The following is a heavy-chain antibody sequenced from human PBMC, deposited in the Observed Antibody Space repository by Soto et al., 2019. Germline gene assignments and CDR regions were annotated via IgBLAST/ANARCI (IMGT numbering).Heavy chain of an antibody. D-gene: IGHD3-10*01. J-gene: IGHJ4*02. CDR3: AVWFGELLRPISDY. CDR2: ISYDGSNK. CDR1: GFTFSSYG. V-gene: IGHV3-30*03. Sequence: PGGSLRLSCAASGFTFSSYGMHWVRQAPGKGLEWVAVISYDGSNKYYADSVKGRFTISRDNSKNTLYLQMNSLRAEDTAVYYCAVWFGELLRPISDYWGQGTLVTVSS.